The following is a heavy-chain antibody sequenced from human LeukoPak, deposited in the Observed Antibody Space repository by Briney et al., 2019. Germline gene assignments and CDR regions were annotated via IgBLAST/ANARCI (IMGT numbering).Heavy chain of an antibody. CDR2: ITYDGSNK. CDR3: AARDIVARSFDY. Sequence: GGSLRLSCAASGFAFSSYGMHWVRQAPGKGLEWVAIITYDGSNKYYADSVKGRFTISRDNAKNTLYLQMNSLRAEDTAVYYCAARDIVARSFDYWGQGTLVTVSS. CDR1: GFAFSSYG. V-gene: IGHV3-30*03. J-gene: IGHJ4*02. D-gene: IGHD2-15*01.